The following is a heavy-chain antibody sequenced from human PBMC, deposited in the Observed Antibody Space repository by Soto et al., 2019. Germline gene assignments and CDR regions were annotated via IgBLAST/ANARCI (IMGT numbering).Heavy chain of an antibody. Sequence: QVQLVQSGAEVKKPGASVKVSCKASGYTFTTYGISWVRQAPGQGLEWMGWISTYNGNTYYTQKLQGRVTMTTDTSTNTAYMELTSLKSDDTAVYYCAGEYCSNGVCYLPDYWGQGTLVTVSS. CDR3: AGEYCSNGVCYLPDY. D-gene: IGHD2-8*01. CDR2: ISTYNGNT. CDR1: GYTFTTYG. J-gene: IGHJ4*02. V-gene: IGHV1-18*01.